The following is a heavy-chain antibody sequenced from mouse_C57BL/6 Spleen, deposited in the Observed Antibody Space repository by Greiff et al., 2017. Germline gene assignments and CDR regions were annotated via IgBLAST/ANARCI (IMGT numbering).Heavy chain of an antibody. J-gene: IGHJ2*01. CDR3: ARSGDYSYYFDY. V-gene: IGHV1-81*01. D-gene: IGHD1-1*01. CDR1: GYTFTSSG. Sequence: VQLQQSGAELARPGASVKLSCKASGYTFTSSGISWVKQRTGQGLEWIGEIYPRSGNTYYNEKFKGKATLTADKSSSTAYMELRSLTSDDSAVYFCARSGDYSYYFDYWGQGTTLTVSS. CDR2: IYPRSGNT.